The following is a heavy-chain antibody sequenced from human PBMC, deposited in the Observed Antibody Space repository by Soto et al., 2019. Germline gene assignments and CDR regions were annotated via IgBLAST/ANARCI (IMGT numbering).Heavy chain of an antibody. CDR3: ARDYYDSSGYYYSAFDI. Sequence: QVQLVQSGAEVKKPGSSVKVSCKASGGTFSSYAISWVRQAPGQGLEWMGGIIPIFGTANYAQKFQGRVTITADESTRTAYMELSSLRSEDTAVYYCARDYYDSSGYYYSAFDIWGQGTMVTVSS. CDR2: IIPIFGTA. J-gene: IGHJ3*02. V-gene: IGHV1-69*01. CDR1: GGTFSSYA. D-gene: IGHD3-22*01.